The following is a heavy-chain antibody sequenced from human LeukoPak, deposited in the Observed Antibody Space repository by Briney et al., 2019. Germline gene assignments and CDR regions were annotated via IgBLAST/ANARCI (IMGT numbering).Heavy chain of an antibody. CDR2: ISSNGGST. CDR1: GFPFSSYA. CDR3: ARSSIVVVSILDY. J-gene: IGHJ4*02. D-gene: IGHD2-2*01. V-gene: IGHV3-64*01. Sequence: PGGSLRLSCAASGFPFSSYAMHWVRQAPGKGLEYVSAISSNGGSTPYANSVKGRFTISRDNSKNTLYLQMGSLRAEDMAVYYCARSSIVVVSILDYWGQGTLVTVSS.